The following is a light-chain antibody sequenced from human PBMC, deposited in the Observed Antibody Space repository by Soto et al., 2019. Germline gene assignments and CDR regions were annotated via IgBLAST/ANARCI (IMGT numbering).Light chain of an antibody. CDR3: GQGLATPLT. J-gene: IGKJ4*01. Sequence: EIVLTQSPATLSLAPGXRATLSCRASESVDRYLVWYQQKPGQAPRLLIYDASSRATGIPARFSGSGSGTDFTLKISRVEAEDVGVYYFGQGLATPLTFGGGTKVDIK. CDR2: DAS. CDR1: ESVDRY. V-gene: IGKV3-11*01.